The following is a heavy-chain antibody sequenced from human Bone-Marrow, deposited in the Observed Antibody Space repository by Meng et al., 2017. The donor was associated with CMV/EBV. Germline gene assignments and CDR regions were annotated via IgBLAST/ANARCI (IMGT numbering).Heavy chain of an antibody. D-gene: IGHD3-3*01. V-gene: IGHV4-59*01. CDR2: IYYSGST. CDR1: GGSTSSYY. Sequence: SETLSLTCTVSGGSTSSYYWSWIRQPPGKGLEWIGYIYYSGSTNYNPSLKSRVTISVDTSKNQFSLKLSSVTAADTAVYYCARVDRGITIFGVPPSADAFDIWGQGTMVAVSS. J-gene: IGHJ3*02. CDR3: ARVDRGITIFGVPPSADAFDI.